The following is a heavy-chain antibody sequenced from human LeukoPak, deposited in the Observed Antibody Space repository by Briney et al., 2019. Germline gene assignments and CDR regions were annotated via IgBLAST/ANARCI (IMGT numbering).Heavy chain of an antibody. J-gene: IGHJ3*02. CDR3: ARYSSGWYSDAFDI. V-gene: IGHV4-4*07. D-gene: IGHD6-19*01. CDR2: IYTSGST. CDR1: GGSISSYY. Sequence: PSETLSLTCTVSGGSISSYYWSWIRQPAGMGLEWIGRIYTSGSTNYNPSLKSRVTMSVDTSKNQFSLKLSSVTAADTAVYYCARYSSGWYSDAFDIWGQGTMVTVSS.